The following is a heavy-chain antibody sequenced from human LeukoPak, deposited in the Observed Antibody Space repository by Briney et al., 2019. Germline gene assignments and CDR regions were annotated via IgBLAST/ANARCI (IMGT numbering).Heavy chain of an antibody. D-gene: IGHD4-17*01. CDR2: IRYDGSNK. Sequence: GGSLRLSCAASGFTFSSYGMHWVRQAPGKGLEWVAFIRYDGSNKYYADSVKGRFTISRDNSKNTLYLQMNSLRAEDTAVYYCASGTTVTIAFDIWGQGTMVTVSS. CDR1: GFTFSSYG. J-gene: IGHJ3*02. V-gene: IGHV3-30*02. CDR3: ASGTTVTIAFDI.